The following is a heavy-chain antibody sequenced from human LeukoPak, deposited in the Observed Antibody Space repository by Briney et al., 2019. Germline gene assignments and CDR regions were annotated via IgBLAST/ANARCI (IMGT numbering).Heavy chain of an antibody. V-gene: IGHV3-30*02. D-gene: IGHD1-26*01. CDR2: IRYDGSNK. CDR1: RFTFSSYG. J-gene: IGHJ3*02. CDR3: ASAESGSYLDAFDI. Sequence: GGSLRLSCPASRFTFSSYGMHWVRQAPGKELEWVAFIRYDGSNKYYADSVKGRFTISRDNSKNTLYLQMNSLRAEDTAVYYCASAESGSYLDAFDIWGQGTMVTVSS.